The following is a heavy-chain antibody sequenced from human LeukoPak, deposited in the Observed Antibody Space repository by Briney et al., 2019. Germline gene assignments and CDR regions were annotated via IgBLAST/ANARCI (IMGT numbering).Heavy chain of an antibody. CDR2: ISYDGSNK. D-gene: IGHD1-26*01. Sequence: PGRSLRLSCAASGFTFSSYAMHWVRQAPGKGPEWVAVISYDGSNKYYADSVKGRFTISRDNSKNTLYLQMNSLRAEDTAVYYCARARDSGSYFDYWGQGTLVTVSS. CDR3: ARARDSGSYFDY. V-gene: IGHV3-30-3*01. J-gene: IGHJ4*02. CDR1: GFTFSSYA.